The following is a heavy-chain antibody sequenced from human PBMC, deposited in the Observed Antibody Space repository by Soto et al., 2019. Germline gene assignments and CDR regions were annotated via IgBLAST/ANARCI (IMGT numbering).Heavy chain of an antibody. V-gene: IGHV3-74*01. Sequence: EVQLVESGGGLVQPGGSLRLSCATSGFTFSDYWIHWVRQAPGKGLVWVSRINGDGSRSDYADSVKGRFTISRDNAENTVYLQMNSLSAEDTAVYFCARGIRGRYGIDVWGHGTTVTVSS. J-gene: IGHJ6*02. CDR2: INGDGSRS. CDR1: GFTFSDYW. D-gene: IGHD3-10*01. CDR3: ARGIRGRYGIDV.